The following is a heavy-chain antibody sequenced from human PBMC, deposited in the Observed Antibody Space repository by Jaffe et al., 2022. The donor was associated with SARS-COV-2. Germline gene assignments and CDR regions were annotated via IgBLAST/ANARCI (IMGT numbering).Heavy chain of an antibody. CDR1: GFTFSDYY. D-gene: IGHD3-3*01. J-gene: IGHJ4*02. Sequence: QVQLVESGGGLVKPGGSLRLSCAASGFTFSDYYMSWIRQAPGKGLEWVSYISMSSSYTNYADSVKGRFTISRDNAKNSLHLQMNSLRAEDTAVYYCARERGYATHFDYWGQGALVTVSS. CDR2: ISMSSSYT. V-gene: IGHV3-11*06. CDR3: ARERGYATHFDY.